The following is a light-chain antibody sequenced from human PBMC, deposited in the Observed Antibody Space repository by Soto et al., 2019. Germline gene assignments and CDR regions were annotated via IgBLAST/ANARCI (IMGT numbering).Light chain of an antibody. CDR2: STT. J-gene: IGLJ2*01. Sequence: QAVVTQEPSLTVSPGGTVTLTCSSNTGAVTTAYYPNWFQRKPGQAPRALIYSTTKRHSWTPARFSGSLLGAKAALTLSDVQPEDEAEYVCLVYYRAVVVFGGGTKLTVL. V-gene: IGLV7-43*01. CDR3: LVYYRAVVV. CDR1: TGAVTTAYY.